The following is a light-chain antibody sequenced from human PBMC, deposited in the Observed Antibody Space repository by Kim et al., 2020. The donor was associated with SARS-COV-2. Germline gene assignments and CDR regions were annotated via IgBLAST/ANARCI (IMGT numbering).Light chain of an antibody. J-gene: IGLJ1*01. CDR1: SSDVGGYNY. Sequence: GHSVTISCTATSSDVGGYNYYSWYQHHPGKAPKLMIYDVSKRPSGVPDRFSGSKSGNTASLTISGLQAEDEADYYCCSYAGSYTYVFGTGTKVTVL. CDR3: CSYAGSYTYV. V-gene: IGLV2-11*01. CDR2: DVS.